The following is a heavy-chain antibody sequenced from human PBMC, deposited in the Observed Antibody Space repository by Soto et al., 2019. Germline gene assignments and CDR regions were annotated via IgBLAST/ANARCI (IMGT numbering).Heavy chain of an antibody. CDR3: XREAYYYDSSGYDAFDI. Sequence: PGGSLRLSCAASGFTFSSYSMNWVRQAPGKGLEWVSSISSSSSYIYYADSVKGRFTISRDNAKNSLYLQMNSLRAEDTAVYYCXREAYYYDSSGYDAFDIWGQGTMVTVSS. CDR1: GFTFSSYS. V-gene: IGHV3-21*01. CDR2: ISSSSSYI. J-gene: IGHJ3*02. D-gene: IGHD3-22*01.